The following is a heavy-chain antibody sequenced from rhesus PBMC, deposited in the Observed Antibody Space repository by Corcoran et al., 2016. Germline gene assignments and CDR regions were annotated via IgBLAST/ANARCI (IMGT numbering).Heavy chain of an antibody. V-gene: IGHV4-106*01. CDR2: IYGSGGGT. CDR1: GGSISDDYY. D-gene: IGHD4-35*01. J-gene: IGHJ4*01. CDR3: ARDGDTVTPMGYFDY. Sequence: QVQLQESGPGLVKPSETLSLTCAVSGGSISDDYYWSWIRQPPGKGLEWIGYIYGSGGGTNYNPSLKNRVTISIDTSKDQFSLKLSSVTAADTAVYYCARDGDTVTPMGYFDYWGQGVLVTVSS.